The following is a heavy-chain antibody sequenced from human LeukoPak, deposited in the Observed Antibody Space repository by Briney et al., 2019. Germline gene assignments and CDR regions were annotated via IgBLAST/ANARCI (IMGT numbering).Heavy chain of an antibody. V-gene: IGHV3-11*01. J-gene: IGHJ4*02. CDR3: ASSPYYYSMPY. Sequence: GGSLRLSCAASGFSFSTYWMSWVRQAPGKGLEWVSYISSSGSTIYYADSVKGRFTISRDNAKNSLYLQMNSLRAEDTAVYYCASSPYYYSMPYWGQGTLVTVSS. CDR2: ISSSGSTI. CDR1: GFSFSTYW. D-gene: IGHD3-10*01.